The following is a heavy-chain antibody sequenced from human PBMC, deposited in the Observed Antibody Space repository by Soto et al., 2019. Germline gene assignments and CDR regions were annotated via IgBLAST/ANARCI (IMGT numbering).Heavy chain of an antibody. CDR1: GGSMTSSSYY. CDR3: ARHFHPGAPSHFDY. CDR2: IYYSGTT. V-gene: IGHV4-39*01. D-gene: IGHD1-26*01. Sequence: SETLSLTCTVSGGSMTSSSYYWGWIRQPPGKGLEWIGNIYYSGTTYYNPSLKSRVTISVDTSKNQFSLKLNSVTAADTAVYYCARHFHPGAPSHFDYWGQGTLVTVSS. J-gene: IGHJ4*02.